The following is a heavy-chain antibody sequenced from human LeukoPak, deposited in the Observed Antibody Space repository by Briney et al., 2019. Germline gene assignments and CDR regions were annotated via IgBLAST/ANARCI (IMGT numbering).Heavy chain of an antibody. CDR1: GLTFSSYS. Sequence: KTGGSLRLSCAASGLTFSSYSMNWVRQAPGKGLEWVSAISTSSGNMYYADSVKGRFTISRDNAKNYLYLQMNSLRAEDTAWYYCAREMYASGWLNAFDIWGQGTMVTVSS. V-gene: IGHV3-21*04. J-gene: IGHJ3*02. D-gene: IGHD6-19*01. CDR3: AREMYASGWLNAFDI. CDR2: ISTSSGNM.